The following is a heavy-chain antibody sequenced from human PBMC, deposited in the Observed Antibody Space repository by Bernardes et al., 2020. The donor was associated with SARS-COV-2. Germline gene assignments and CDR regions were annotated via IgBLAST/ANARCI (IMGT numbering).Heavy chain of an antibody. CDR2: IYYSGTT. CDR1: GGSISSISYY. J-gene: IGHJ4*02. V-gene: IGHV4-39*02. Sequence: SEPLSLTCTVSGGSISSISYYWGWLLQPPGKGLEWIGSIYYSGTTYYNPSLKSRVTISVDTSRTHFSLKLNSVTAADTAVYYCAIQIVGATRVFDYWGQGTLVTVSS. D-gene: IGHD1-26*01. CDR3: AIQIVGATRVFDY.